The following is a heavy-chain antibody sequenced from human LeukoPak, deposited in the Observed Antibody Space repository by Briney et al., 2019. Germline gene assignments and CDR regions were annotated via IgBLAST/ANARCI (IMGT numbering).Heavy chain of an antibody. CDR3: AKDPDPIAVAGTGGSS. V-gene: IGHV3-30*02. CDR1: GFTFSSYG. J-gene: IGHJ5*02. D-gene: IGHD6-19*01. Sequence: GGSLRLSCAASGFTFSSYGMHWVRQAPGKGLEWVAFIRYDGSNKYYADSVKGRFTISRDNSKNTLYLQMNSLRAEDTAVYYCAKDPDPIAVAGTGGSSWGQGTLVTVSS. CDR2: IRYDGSNK.